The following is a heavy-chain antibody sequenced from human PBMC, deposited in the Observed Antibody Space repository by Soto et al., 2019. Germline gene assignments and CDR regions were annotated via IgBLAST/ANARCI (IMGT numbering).Heavy chain of an antibody. V-gene: IGHV2-5*01. D-gene: IGHD4-17*01. CDR2: IYWYDDK. CDR3: ARRPTAQNYGDYYDY. Sequence: QITLKESGPTLVKPTQTLSLTCTFSGFSLSTTGVGVGWIRQPPGKALEWLALIYWYDDKRYSPSLKNRLTIIKDASKNQVVLIMTNMDPVDTATYYCARRPTAQNYGDYYDYWGQGALVTVSS. CDR1: GFSLSTTGVG. J-gene: IGHJ4*02.